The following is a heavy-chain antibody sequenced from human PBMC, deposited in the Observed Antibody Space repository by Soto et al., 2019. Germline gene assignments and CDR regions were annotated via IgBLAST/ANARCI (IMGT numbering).Heavy chain of an antibody. D-gene: IGHD3-22*01. CDR2: IIPIFGTA. J-gene: IGHJ4*02. Sequence: SGKVSCKSCGGTFSSYAISLVRQAPGQGLEWMGGIIPIFGTANYAQKFQGRVTITADESTSTAYMELSSLRSEDTAVYYCARDQKSDYYDSSGYSSLDYWGQGTLVPVSS. V-gene: IGHV1-69*13. CDR3: ARDQKSDYYDSSGYSSLDY. CDR1: GGTFSSYA.